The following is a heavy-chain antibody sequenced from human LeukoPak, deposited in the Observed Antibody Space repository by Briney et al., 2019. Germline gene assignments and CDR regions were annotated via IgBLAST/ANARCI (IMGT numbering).Heavy chain of an antibody. CDR3: ARGHYGLDV. CDR1: GFTFSDHY. V-gene: IGHV3-11*01. J-gene: IGHJ6*02. CDR2: IYSSSNSI. Sequence: GGSLRLSCAASGFTFSDHYASWIRQAPGKGLEWISYIYSSSNSIYYEDSVKGRFTISRDNAKNSVYLQMNSLRAEDTAVYYCARGHYGLDVWGRGTSVTVSS.